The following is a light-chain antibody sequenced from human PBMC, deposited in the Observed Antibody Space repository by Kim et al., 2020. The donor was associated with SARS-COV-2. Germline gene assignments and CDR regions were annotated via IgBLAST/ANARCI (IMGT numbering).Light chain of an antibody. CDR1: SANIGAGYE. V-gene: IGLV1-40*01. J-gene: IGLJ2*01. CDR3: QSYDSSLSGSVV. CDR2: GNS. Sequence: VTISCTGSSANIGAGYEVHWYQQLPGTAPKLLIYGNSNRPSGVPDRFSGSKSGTSASLAITGLQAEDEADYYCQSYDSSLSGSVVFGGGTKLTVL.